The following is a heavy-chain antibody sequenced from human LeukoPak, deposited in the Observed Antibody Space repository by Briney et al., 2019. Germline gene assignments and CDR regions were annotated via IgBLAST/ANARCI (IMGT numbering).Heavy chain of an antibody. Sequence: SETLSLTCTVSGGSISSSSYYWGWIRQPPGKGLEWIGSIYYSGSTYYNPSLKSRVTISVDTSKNQFSLKLSSVTAADTAVYYCARQRPWDFYYFDYWGQGTLVTVSS. V-gene: IGHV4-39*01. D-gene: IGHD3-3*01. CDR3: ARQRPWDFYYFDY. CDR1: GGSISSSSYY. J-gene: IGHJ4*02. CDR2: IYYSGST.